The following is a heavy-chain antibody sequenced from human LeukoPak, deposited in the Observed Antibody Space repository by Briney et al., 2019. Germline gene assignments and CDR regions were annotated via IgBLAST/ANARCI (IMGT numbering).Heavy chain of an antibody. J-gene: IGHJ4*02. Sequence: PSETLSLTCTVSGGSISSYYWSWIRQPAGKGLEWIGRIYTSGSTNYNPSLKSRVTMSVDTSKNQFSLKLSSVTAADTAVYYCARGKVVAGTPGQNSRDSWGQGTLVTVSS. CDR3: ARGKVVAGTPGQNSRDS. CDR2: IYTSGST. V-gene: IGHV4-4*07. CDR1: GGSISSYY. D-gene: IGHD6-19*01.